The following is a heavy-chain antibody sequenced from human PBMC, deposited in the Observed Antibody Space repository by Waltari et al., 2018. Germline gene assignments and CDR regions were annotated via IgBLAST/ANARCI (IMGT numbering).Heavy chain of an antibody. V-gene: IGHV3-53*01. D-gene: IGHD5-12*01. J-gene: IGHJ4*02. CDR1: WFTVSSNY. CDR3: ARGIVATIISPYYFDY. Sequence: EVPLVESGGGLIQPGGSLRLSCAASWFTVSSNYMSWVRHAPGKGLEWVSVIYSGGSTYYADSVKGRFTISRDNSKNTLYLQMNSLRAEDTAVYYCARGIVATIISPYYFDYWGQGTLVTVSS. CDR2: IYSGGST.